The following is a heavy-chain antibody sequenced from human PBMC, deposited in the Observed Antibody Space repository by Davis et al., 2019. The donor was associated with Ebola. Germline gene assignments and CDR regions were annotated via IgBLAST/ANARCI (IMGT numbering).Heavy chain of an antibody. V-gene: IGHV3-23*01. D-gene: IGHD3-22*01. CDR2: ISGSGGST. CDR1: GFTFSSYA. Sequence: GESLKISCAASGFTFSSYAMSWVRQAPGKGLEWVSAISGSGGSTYYADSVKGRFTISRDNSKNTLYLQMNSLRAEDTAVYYCARHYDSSGYYWGYWGQGTLVTVSS. J-gene: IGHJ4*02. CDR3: ARHYDSSGYYWGY.